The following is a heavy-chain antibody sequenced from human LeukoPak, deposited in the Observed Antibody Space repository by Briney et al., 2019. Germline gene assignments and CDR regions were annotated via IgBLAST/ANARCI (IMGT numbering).Heavy chain of an antibody. V-gene: IGHV3-66*01. J-gene: IGHJ4*02. CDR3: ASSDILTGTYFDY. CDR2: IYSGGST. Sequence: PGGSLRLSCAASGFTVSSNYMSWVRQAPGKGLEWVSVIYSGGSTYYADSVKGRFTISRDNSKNTLYLQMNSLRAEGTAVYYCASSDILTGTYFDYWGQGTLVTVSS. CDR1: GFTVSSNY. D-gene: IGHD3-9*01.